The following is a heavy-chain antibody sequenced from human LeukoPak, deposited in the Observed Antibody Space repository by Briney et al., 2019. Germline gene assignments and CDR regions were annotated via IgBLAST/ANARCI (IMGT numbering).Heavy chain of an antibody. J-gene: IGHJ3*01. V-gene: IGHV3-15*01. CDR1: GFNFNGVW. Sequence: GGSLRLSCDASGFNFNGVWMSWVRQAPGKGLDWVGRIRGKSDGGATDFAASVKSRFTISRDESKDTLYLQMSSLKTEDTGVYYCATFNRRDSFDFWGQGAMVTVSS. CDR3: ATFNRRDSFDF. CDR2: IRGKSDGGAT.